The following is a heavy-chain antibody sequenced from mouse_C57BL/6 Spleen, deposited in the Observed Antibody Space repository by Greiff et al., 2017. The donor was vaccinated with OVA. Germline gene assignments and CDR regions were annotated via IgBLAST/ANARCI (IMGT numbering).Heavy chain of an antibody. Sequence: EVQLQQSGGGLVQPKGSLKLSCAASGFSFNTYAMNWVRQAPGKGLEWVARIRSKSNNYATYYADSVKDRFTISRDDSESMLYLQMNNLKTEDTAMYYCVSLARDLAYWGQGTLVTVSA. J-gene: IGHJ3*01. D-gene: IGHD3-3*01. V-gene: IGHV10-1*01. CDR2: IRSKSNNYAT. CDR1: GFSFNTYA. CDR3: VSLARDLAY.